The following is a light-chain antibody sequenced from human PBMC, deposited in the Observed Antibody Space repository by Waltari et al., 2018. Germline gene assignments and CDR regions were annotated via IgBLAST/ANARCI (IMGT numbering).Light chain of an antibody. Sequence: QSVLTQPPSASGTPGQRVTISCSGSSSNIGSNTVHWYQQLPGTAPELLIYSNNQRPSGVPDRFSGSKSGTSASLAISGLQSEDEADYYCAAWDDSLNGFYVFGTGTKVTVL. J-gene: IGLJ1*01. V-gene: IGLV1-44*01. CDR1: SSNIGSNT. CDR2: SNN. CDR3: AAWDDSLNGFYV.